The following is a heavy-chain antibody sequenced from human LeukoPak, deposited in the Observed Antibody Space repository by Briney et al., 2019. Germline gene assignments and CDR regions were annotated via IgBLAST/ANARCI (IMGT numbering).Heavy chain of an antibody. Sequence: KAGGSLRLSCAVSGYSISCGYYWGWIRQPLGKGLEWIGSIYHSGSTYYNPSLKSRVTISVDTSKNQFSLKLSSVTAADTAVYYCARTGKQTTVLNWFDPWGQEPWSPSPQ. J-gene: IGHJ5*02. CDR2: IYHSGST. CDR3: ARTGKQTTVLNWFDP. D-gene: IGHD4-11*01. CDR1: GYSISCGYY. V-gene: IGHV4-38-2*01.